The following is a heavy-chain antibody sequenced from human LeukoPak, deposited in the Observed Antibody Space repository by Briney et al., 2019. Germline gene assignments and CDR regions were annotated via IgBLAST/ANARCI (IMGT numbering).Heavy chain of an antibody. V-gene: IGHV4-39*02. CDR2: IYYSGST. J-gene: IGHJ3*02. CDR3: ARDIGSSTAFDI. D-gene: IGHD5/OR15-5a*01. CDR1: GGSISSSTYY. Sequence: SETLSLTCTVSGGSISSSTYYWAWIRQPPGKGLEWIGSIYYSGSTYYNPSLKSRVTISVDRSKNQFSLRLSSVTAADTAVYYCARDIGSSTAFDIWGQGTMVTVSS.